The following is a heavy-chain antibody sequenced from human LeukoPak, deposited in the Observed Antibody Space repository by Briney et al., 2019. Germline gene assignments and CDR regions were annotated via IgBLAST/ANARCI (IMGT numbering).Heavy chain of an antibody. V-gene: IGHV5-51*01. CDR3: AGTYYYGSGSYGSWFDP. J-gene: IGHJ5*02. CDR1: GYSFTSYW. D-gene: IGHD3-10*01. Sequence: GESLKISCKGSGYSFTSYWIGWVRQMPGKGLEWMGIIYPGDSDTRYSPSFQGRVTISADKSISTAYLQWSSLKASDTAMYYCAGTYYYGSGSYGSWFDPWGQGTLVTVSS. CDR2: IYPGDSDT.